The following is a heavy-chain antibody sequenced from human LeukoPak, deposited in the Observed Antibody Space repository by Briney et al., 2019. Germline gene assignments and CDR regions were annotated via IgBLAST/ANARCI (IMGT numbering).Heavy chain of an antibody. CDR3: RIGYDSSGHYPPDLFDD. D-gene: IGHD3-22*01. Sequence: GGSLRLSCAASGFTYITYGMHWVRQAPGKGLEWVAFIRYDGSNQYYADSVTGRFTISRDNSKNTLYLQMSSLRVEDTAMYYCRIGYDSSGHYPPDLFDDWGQGTLVTVSS. CDR1: GFTYITYG. V-gene: IGHV3-30*02. J-gene: IGHJ4*02. CDR2: IRYDGSNQ.